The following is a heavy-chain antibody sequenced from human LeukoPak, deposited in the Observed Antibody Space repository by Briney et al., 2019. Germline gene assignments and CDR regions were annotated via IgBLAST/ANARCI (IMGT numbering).Heavy chain of an antibody. CDR1: GFTFSSYS. J-gene: IGHJ4*02. V-gene: IGHV3-21*01. CDR2: ISSSSSYI. D-gene: IGHD5-12*01. CDR3: ARDRRQVATTFTPDY. Sequence: GGSLRLSCAASGFTFSSYSMNWVRQAPGKGLEWVSSISSSSSYIYYADSVKGRFIISRDNAKNSLYLQMNSLRAEDTAVYYCARDRRQVATTFTPDYWGQGTLVTVSS.